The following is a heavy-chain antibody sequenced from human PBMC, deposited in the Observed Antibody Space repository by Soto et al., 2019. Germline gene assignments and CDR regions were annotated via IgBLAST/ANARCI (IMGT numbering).Heavy chain of an antibody. CDR2: IYWNDDK. J-gene: IGHJ5*02. V-gene: IGHV2-5*01. Sequence: QITLKESGPTLAKPTQTLTLTCTFSGFSLSTSGVGVGWIRQPPGKALEGLALIYWNDDKRYSPSLKSRLTITKDTSKIQVVLTTTNMDPVDTATYYCAHSSRVQWFDPWGQGTLVTVSS. CDR1: GFSLSTSGVG. CDR3: AHSSRVQWFDP.